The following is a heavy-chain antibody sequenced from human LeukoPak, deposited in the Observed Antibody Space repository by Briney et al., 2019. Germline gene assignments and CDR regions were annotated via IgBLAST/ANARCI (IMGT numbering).Heavy chain of an antibody. V-gene: IGHV3-30*02. CDR2: IRYDGSNK. CDR1: GFTFSSYG. Sequence: PGGSLRLSCAASGFTFSSYGMHWVRQAPGKGLEWVAFIRYDGSNKYYADSMKGRLTISRDNAKNSLFLQMNTLRAEDTAVYYCAREDASAFDIWGQGTMVSVSS. J-gene: IGHJ3*02. CDR3: AREDASAFDI.